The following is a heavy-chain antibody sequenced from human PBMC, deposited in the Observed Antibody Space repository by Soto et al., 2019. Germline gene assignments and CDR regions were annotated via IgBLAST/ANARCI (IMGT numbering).Heavy chain of an antibody. CDR3: ARMERHTEALSVYYFDY. CDR2: ISYRGST. Sequence: SETLSLTCTVSSGSINGYYWSWIQQPPGKGLEWIGYISYRGSTNYNPSLKSRISISVDTSKNQFSLQLSSVTAADTAVYYCARMERHTEALSVYYFDYWGQGTLVTVSS. J-gene: IGHJ4*02. V-gene: IGHV4-59*01. D-gene: IGHD5-18*01. CDR1: SGSINGYY.